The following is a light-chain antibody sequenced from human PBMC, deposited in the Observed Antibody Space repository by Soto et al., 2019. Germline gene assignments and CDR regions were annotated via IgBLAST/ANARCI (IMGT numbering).Light chain of an antibody. CDR1: SSDVGGYNY. J-gene: IGLJ2*01. V-gene: IGLV2-14*01. Sequence: QSALTQPASVSGSPGQSITISCTGTSSDVGGYNYVSWYQQHPGKAPKLMIYDVSNRPSGVSNRFSGYKSGNTASLTISGLQAEEEADYYCSSYTSSSTLVVFGGGTKVTVL. CDR2: DVS. CDR3: SSYTSSSTLVV.